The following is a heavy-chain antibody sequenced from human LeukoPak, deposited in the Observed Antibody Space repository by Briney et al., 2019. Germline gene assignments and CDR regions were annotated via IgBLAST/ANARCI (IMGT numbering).Heavy chain of an antibody. J-gene: IGHJ4*02. Sequence: ASVKVSCKASGYTFTSYDINWVRQATGQGLEWMGWMNPNSGNTGYAQKFQGRVTMTRNTSISTAYMELSSLRSEDTAVYYCARTGAYYYDSSGYFLDYWGQGTLVTVSS. V-gene: IGHV1-8*01. CDR1: GYTFTSYD. CDR2: MNPNSGNT. CDR3: ARTGAYYYDSSGYFLDY. D-gene: IGHD3-22*01.